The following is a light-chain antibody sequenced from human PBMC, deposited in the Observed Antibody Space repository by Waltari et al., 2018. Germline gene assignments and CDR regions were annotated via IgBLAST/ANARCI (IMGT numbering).Light chain of an antibody. CDR3: AAWDGSLSGRL. CDR2: MDD. J-gene: IGLJ3*02. CDR1: SSNIGSNY. Sequence: QSVLTQPPSASGTPGQRVSFSCSGTSSNIGSNYVSWYQQFPGTAPNTLIYMDDQPPSAVPDRFSASKGGTSAALVISAVRSEDEADYYCAAWDGSLSGRLFGGGTRLTVL. V-gene: IGLV1-47*01.